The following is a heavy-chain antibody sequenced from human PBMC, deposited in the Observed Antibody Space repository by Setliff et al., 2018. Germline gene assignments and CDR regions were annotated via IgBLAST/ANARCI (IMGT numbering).Heavy chain of an antibody. Sequence: PSETLSLTCGVSGVSITSGHYWGWIRQPPGKGLEWLATIHQRGRTYYNPSLNSRVTILLDTSKNHFSLKLRSVTAEDSAVYYCASPGRDNLDSPFDAFDIWGQGTKVTVSS. V-gene: IGHV4-38-2*01. D-gene: IGHD3-3*01. CDR2: IHQRGRT. CDR1: GVSITSGHY. CDR3: ASPGRDNLDSPFDAFDI. J-gene: IGHJ3*02.